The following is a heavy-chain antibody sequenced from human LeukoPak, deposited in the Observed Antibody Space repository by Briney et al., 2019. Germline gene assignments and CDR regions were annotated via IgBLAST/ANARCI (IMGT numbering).Heavy chain of an antibody. CDR2: IYYSGST. J-gene: IGHJ5*02. D-gene: IGHD2-21*02. Sequence: SETLSLTCSVSGGSIRSYYWSWIRQPPGKGLEWIGCIYYSGSTNYNPSLKSRVTISVDTSKNQFSLRLSSVTAADTAVYYCARSDGGFDPWGQGTLVTVSS. CDR1: GGSIRSYY. V-gene: IGHV4-59*01. CDR3: ARSDGGFDP.